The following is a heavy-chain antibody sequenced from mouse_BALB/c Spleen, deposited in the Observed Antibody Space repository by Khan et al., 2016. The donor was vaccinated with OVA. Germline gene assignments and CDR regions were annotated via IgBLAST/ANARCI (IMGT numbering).Heavy chain of an antibody. V-gene: IGHV3-2*02. CDR3: DKTARITY. D-gene: IGHD1-2*01. Sequence: VQLKESGPGLVKPSQSLSLTCTATGYPITSGYGWNWIRQFPGNKLEWMGHISYSGSTNYNPSLKSRIPITRDTSKNQFSLQLNSMTTEDTAISYSDKTARITYWGQGTTLTVSS. CDR1: GYPITSGYG. CDR2: ISYSGST. J-gene: IGHJ2*01.